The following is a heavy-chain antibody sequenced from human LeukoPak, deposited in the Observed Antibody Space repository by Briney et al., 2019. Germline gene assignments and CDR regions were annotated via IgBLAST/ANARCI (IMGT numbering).Heavy chain of an antibody. CDR1: GFTFSRNA. D-gene: IGHD1-26*01. V-gene: IGHV3-23*01. CDR2: ISGNGAGT. Sequence: GGSLRLSCAASGFTFSRNAMNWVRQAPGKGLEWVASISGNGAGTYYADSVKGRFNISRENSKNTLYRQMNSLRTEDTAVYYCAKDANYFHSGSYLIPFDFWGQGTLVTVSS. J-gene: IGHJ4*02. CDR3: AKDANYFHSGSYLIPFDF.